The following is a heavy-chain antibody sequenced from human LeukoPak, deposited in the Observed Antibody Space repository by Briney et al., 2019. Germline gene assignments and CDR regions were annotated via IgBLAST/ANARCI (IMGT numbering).Heavy chain of an antibody. J-gene: IGHJ4*02. CDR1: GGSISPYY. CDR3: ARGRTDYYDSSGYYSLYYFDY. CDR2: IHYSGST. D-gene: IGHD3-22*01. V-gene: IGHV4-59*12. Sequence: SETLSLTCTVSGGSISPYYWSWIRQPPGKGLEWIGYIHYSGSTNYNPSLKSRVSMSVDTSKNQFSLKLSSVTAADTAVYYCARGRTDYYDSSGYYSLYYFDYWGQGTLVTVSS.